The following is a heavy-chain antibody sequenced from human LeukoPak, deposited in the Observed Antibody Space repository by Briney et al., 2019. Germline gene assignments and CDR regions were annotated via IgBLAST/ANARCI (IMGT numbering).Heavy chain of an antibody. V-gene: IGHV4-39*01. D-gene: IGHD6-6*01. Sequence: PSETLSLTCTVSGGSISSSSYYWGWVRQPPGKGLEWIGSIYYSGSTYYNPSLKSRVTISVDTSKNQFSLKLSSVTAADTAVYYCARLQLIVVAAFDIWGQGTMVTVSS. J-gene: IGHJ3*02. CDR3: ARLQLIVVAAFDI. CDR1: GGSISSSSYY. CDR2: IYYSGST.